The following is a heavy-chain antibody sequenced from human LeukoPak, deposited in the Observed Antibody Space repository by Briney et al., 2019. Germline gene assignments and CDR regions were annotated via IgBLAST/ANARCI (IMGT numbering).Heavy chain of an antibody. CDR2: IYYSGST. J-gene: IGHJ6*02. CDR3: ARLPEEGWFGELFGMDV. D-gene: IGHD3-10*01. CDR1: GGSISSSSYY. V-gene: IGHV4-39*01. Sequence: SETLSLTCTVSGGSISSSSYYWGWIRQPPGKGLEWIGSIYYSGSTYYNPSLKSRVTISVDTSKNQFSLKLSSVTAADTAVYYCARLPEEGWFGELFGMDVWGQGTTVTVS.